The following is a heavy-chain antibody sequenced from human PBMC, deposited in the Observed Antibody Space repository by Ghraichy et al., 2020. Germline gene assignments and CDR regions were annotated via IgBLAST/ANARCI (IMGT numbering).Heavy chain of an antibody. V-gene: IGHV3-7*03. D-gene: IGHD3-22*01. CDR2: IRQDASEK. Sequence: LNISCAASGFTFRDYWMSWVRQAPGKGLEWVANIRQDASEKNYADSVKGRFTISRDNARTSLSLQMNSLRAEDTAVYFCARHTYYYGSSGYYHLDYWGPGTLVTVYS. CDR3: ARHTYYYGSSGYYHLDY. J-gene: IGHJ4*02. CDR1: GFTFRDYW.